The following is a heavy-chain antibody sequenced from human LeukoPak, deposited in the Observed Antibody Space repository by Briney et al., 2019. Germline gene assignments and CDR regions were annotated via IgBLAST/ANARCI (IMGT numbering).Heavy chain of an antibody. CDR1: RFSFSSYW. V-gene: IGHV3-74*01. CDR2: INSGGSST. J-gene: IGHJ4*02. Sequence: GGSLRLSCEASRFSFSSYWMHWVRQAPGKGLVWVSRINSGGSSTTYADSVKGRLTISRDNAKNTLYLQMNSLRAEDTAVYYCVREGRVSGYDFDYWGQGTLVTVSS. D-gene: IGHD5-12*01. CDR3: VREGRVSGYDFDY.